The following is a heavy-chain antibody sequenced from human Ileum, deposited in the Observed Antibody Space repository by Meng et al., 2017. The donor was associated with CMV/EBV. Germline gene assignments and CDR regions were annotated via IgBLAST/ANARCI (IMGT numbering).Heavy chain of an antibody. CDR3: ARDQTGSGDLFDP. Sequence: WAASGLTFSNFGMHWVRQASVKGLEWVALIRYDGSNKYYGDSVKGRFTISRDNSRDTLYLQMSSLRVEDTAVYYCARDQTGSGDLFDPWGQGTLVTVSS. V-gene: IGHV3-30*02. J-gene: IGHJ5*02. CDR1: GLTFSNFG. D-gene: IGHD2-21*01. CDR2: IRYDGSNK.